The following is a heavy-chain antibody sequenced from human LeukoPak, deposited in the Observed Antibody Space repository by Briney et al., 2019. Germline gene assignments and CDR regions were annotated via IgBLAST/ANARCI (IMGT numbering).Heavy chain of an antibody. J-gene: IGHJ6*03. CDR1: GFTFGGFA. CDR3: AKMKGHPLPKYYMDV. CDR2: ISGSGDNT. V-gene: IGHV3-23*01. Sequence: GGSLRLSCAASGFTFGGFALSWVRRTPGKGLEWVSGISGSGDNTLYADSVKGRFTISRDNSKNTLYLEMNSLRAEDTAIYYCAKMKGHPLPKYYMDVWGQGTTVTVS.